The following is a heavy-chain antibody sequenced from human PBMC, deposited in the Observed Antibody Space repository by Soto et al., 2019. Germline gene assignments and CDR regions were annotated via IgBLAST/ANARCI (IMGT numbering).Heavy chain of an antibody. J-gene: IGHJ3*02. V-gene: IGHV4-61*01. Sequence: QVQLQESGPGLVKPSETLSLTCTVSGGSVSSGSYYWSWIRQPPGKGLEWIGYIYYSGSTNYNPSLTSRVTISVDTSKNPFALELSSVTAADKAVYYCARDRDYGGNSDAFDIWGQGTMVTVSS. CDR1: GGSVSSGSYY. CDR3: ARDRDYGGNSDAFDI. CDR2: IYYSGST. D-gene: IGHD4-17*01.